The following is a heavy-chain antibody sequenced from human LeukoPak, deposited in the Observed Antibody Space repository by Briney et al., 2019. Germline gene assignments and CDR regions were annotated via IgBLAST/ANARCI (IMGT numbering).Heavy chain of an antibody. CDR3: ARVGMTGYSSGWWYDYYYGMDV. J-gene: IGHJ6*02. CDR1: GYTFTSYD. CDR2: MNPNSGNT. D-gene: IGHD6-19*01. V-gene: IGHV1-8*01. Sequence: ASVKVSCKASGYTFTSYDNNWVRQATGQGLEWMGWMNPNSGNTGYAQKFQGRVTMTRNTSISTAYMELSSLRSEDTAVYYCARVGMTGYSSGWWYDYYYGMDVWGQGTTVTVSS.